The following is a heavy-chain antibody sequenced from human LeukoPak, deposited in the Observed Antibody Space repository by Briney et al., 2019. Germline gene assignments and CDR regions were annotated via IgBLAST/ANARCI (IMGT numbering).Heavy chain of an antibody. CDR2: ITSDGSST. CDR1: GFTFSSYC. J-gene: IGHJ4*02. CDR3: AIGYYDSSGSLDY. V-gene: IGHV3-74*01. D-gene: IGHD3-22*01. Sequence: PGGSLRLSCAASGFTFSSYCTHWVRPAPGKGLVWVSRITSDGSSTSYADSVKGRFTISRDNAKNTLYLQMSSLRAEDTAVYYCAIGYYDSSGSLDYWGQGTLVTVSS.